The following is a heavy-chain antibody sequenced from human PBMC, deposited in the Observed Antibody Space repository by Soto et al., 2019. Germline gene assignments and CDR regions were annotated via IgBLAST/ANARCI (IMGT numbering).Heavy chain of an antibody. CDR2: ISAYNGNT. CDR3: AGGRVPDDYGGDSYGMDY. CDR1: GYTFTSYG. J-gene: IGHJ6*02. D-gene: IGHD4-17*01. V-gene: IGHV1-18*01. Sequence: QVQLVQSGAEVKKPGASVKVSCKASGYTFTSYGISWVRQAPGQGLEWMGWISAYNGNTNYAQKLQGRVTMTTDTSTTSAYMELRSLRSDDTAVDYCAGGRVPDDYGGDSYGMDYWGQGTTVTVSS.